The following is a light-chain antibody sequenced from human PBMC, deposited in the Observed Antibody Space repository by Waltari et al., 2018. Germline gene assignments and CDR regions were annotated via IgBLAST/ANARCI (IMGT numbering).Light chain of an antibody. J-gene: IGLJ2*01. CDR3: SSYTSSSTLV. Sequence: QSALTQPASVSGSPGQSITIPCTATSSDVGGYNYVSWYLQYPGKAPKPMIYDVSKRPSGVSNRFSGSKSGNTASLTISGLQAEDEADYYCSSYTSSSTLVFGGGTKLTVL. V-gene: IGLV2-14*01. CDR2: DVS. CDR1: SSDVGGYNY.